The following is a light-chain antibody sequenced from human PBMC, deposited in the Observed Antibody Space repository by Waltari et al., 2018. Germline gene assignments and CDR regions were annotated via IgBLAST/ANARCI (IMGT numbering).Light chain of an antibody. CDR3: SLYTSSSTWV. J-gene: IGLJ3*02. V-gene: IGLV2-18*01. CDR1: SSDVGSYNR. Sequence: QSVLTQPPSVYGSPGQSVTIYCTGTSSDVGSYNRVSWYQQSPGRAPKVMIYEVTKRHSGVPDRFSGSKSGNTASLTISGLQAEDEADYYCSLYTSSSTWVFGGGTKLTVL. CDR2: EVT.